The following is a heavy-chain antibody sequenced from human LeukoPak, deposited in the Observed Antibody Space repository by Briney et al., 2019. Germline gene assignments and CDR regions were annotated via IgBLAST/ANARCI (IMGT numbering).Heavy chain of an antibody. CDR1: GYTFTRYG. CDR2: ISGSNGNT. V-gene: IGHV1-18*01. D-gene: IGHD2-2*01. CDR3: ATEESPAAGVDY. Sequence: ASVKVSCKASGYTFTRYGVSWVRQAPGQGLEWMGWISGSNGNTYYAQKFQGRVTMTTDTSTSTAYMELRSLRSDDTAVYYCATEESPAAGVDYWGQGTLVTVSS. J-gene: IGHJ4*02.